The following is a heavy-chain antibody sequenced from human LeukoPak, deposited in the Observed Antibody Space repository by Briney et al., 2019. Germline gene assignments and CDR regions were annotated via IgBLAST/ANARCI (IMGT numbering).Heavy chain of an antibody. D-gene: IGHD5-24*01. V-gene: IGHV1-3*01. J-gene: IGHJ3*02. CDR3: AMRDGYNYYDAFDI. CDR1: GYTFTSYA. Sequence: ASVKDSCKASGYTFTSYAMHWVRQAPGQRLEWMGWINAGNGNTKYSQKFQGRVTITRDTSASTAYMELSSLRSEDTAVYYCAMRDGYNYYDAFDIWGQGTMVTVSS. CDR2: INAGNGNT.